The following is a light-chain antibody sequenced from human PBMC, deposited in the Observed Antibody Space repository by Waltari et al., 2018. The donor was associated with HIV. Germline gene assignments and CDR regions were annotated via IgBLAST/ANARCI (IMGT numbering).Light chain of an antibody. CDR2: AAP. J-gene: IGKJ1*01. Sequence: TVMTQSPAPLSASPGDAATLSCTARQGISDPLARYQQQRCQSHRLLFSAAPTGSARVPGRFSGSGSGTQFTLTISSLQSEDSALYYCQQYKNWPPLTFGQGTKVEIK. CDR1: QGISDP. CDR3: QQYKNWPPLT. V-gene: IGKV3-15*01.